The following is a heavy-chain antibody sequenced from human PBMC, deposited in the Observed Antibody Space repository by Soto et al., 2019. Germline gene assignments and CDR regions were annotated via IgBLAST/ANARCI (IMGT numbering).Heavy chain of an antibody. D-gene: IGHD5-12*01. CDR1: GGTFSSYA. CDR2: INPYNGGT. V-gene: IGHV1-18*01. J-gene: IGHJ4*02. CDR3: ARESSGGYDY. Sequence: GASMKVSRKASGGTFSSYAINWVRQAPGRGPEWMGWINPYNGGTFYAQKFQGRVIMTSDTSTTTVYMDLRSLRSDDTAVYYCARESSGGYDYWGQGTRVTVSS.